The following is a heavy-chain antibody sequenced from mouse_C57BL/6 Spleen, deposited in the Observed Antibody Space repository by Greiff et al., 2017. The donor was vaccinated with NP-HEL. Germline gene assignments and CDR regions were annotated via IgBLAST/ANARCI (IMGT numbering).Heavy chain of an antibody. Sequence: QVQLQQPGAELVKPGASVKVSCKASGYTFTSYWMHWVKPRPGQGLEWIGRIHPSDSDTNSNQKFKGKATLTVDKSSSTAYMQLSSLTSEDSAVYYCAITGTYYYAMDYWGQGTSVTVSS. V-gene: IGHV1-74*01. CDR1: GYTFTSYW. D-gene: IGHD4-1*01. CDR2: IHPSDSDT. J-gene: IGHJ4*01. CDR3: AITGTYYYAMDY.